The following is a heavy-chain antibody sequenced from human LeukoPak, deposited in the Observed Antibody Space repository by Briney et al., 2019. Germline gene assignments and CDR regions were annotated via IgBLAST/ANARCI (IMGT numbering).Heavy chain of an antibody. CDR2: ISGSGDNT. D-gene: IGHD3-22*01. V-gene: IGHV3-23*01. CDR3: AEGRTIGSYDSFDM. Sequence: GGSLRLSCAASGFSFSTYAMGWVRQAPGQGLEWVSTISGSGDNTYYADSVKGRFTISRDNSKNTLFLQMNSLRPEDTAVYHCAEGRTIGSYDSFDMWGQGTKVTVSS. J-gene: IGHJ3*02. CDR1: GFSFSTYA.